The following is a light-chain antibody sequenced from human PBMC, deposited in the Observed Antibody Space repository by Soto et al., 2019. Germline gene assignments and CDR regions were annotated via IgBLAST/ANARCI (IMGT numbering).Light chain of an antibody. CDR2: GAS. Sequence: EIVLTQSPGTLSLSPGERATLSCRASQSVSSSYLAWYQQKPGQAPRLLIDGASNTATGIPDRFSGSGSGTDFTLTISRLEPEDFAVYYWQQYGSSPRFGGGTKVEIK. J-gene: IGKJ4*01. V-gene: IGKV3-20*01. CDR3: QQYGSSPR. CDR1: QSVSSSY.